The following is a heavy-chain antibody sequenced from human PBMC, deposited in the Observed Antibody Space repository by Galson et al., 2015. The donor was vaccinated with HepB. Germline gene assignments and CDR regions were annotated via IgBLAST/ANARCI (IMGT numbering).Heavy chain of an antibody. V-gene: IGHV5-51*01. CDR2: ISPGDSDT. CDR3: ARHGGYSTCWYITAIDY. CDR1: GYRFSSYW. D-gene: IGHD6-13*01. Sequence: QSGAEVKKPGESLTISSTGFGYRFSSYWIAWVRQMLGKGLVWKGTISPGDSDTRYSPSFQGQDTISADKSISTAYLQWSSLKASDSAMYYSARHGGYSTCWYITAIDYWGQGTPVTVSS. J-gene: IGHJ4*02.